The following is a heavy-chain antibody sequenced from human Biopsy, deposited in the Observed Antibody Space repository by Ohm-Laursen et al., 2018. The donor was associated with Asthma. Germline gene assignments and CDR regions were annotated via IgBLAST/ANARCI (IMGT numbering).Heavy chain of an antibody. D-gene: IGHD3-16*02. J-gene: IGHJ4*02. CDR1: GFTFSSYA. CDR2: IPYDGSNK. Sequence: SLRLSCAASGFTFSSYAMHWGRQAPGKGLEWVAVIPYDGSNKYYADSVKGRFTISRDNSKNTLYLQMNSLRAEDTAVYYCARDLHPTNHLGELSEGFDYWGQGTLVTVSS. CDR3: ARDLHPTNHLGELSEGFDY. V-gene: IGHV3-30-3*01.